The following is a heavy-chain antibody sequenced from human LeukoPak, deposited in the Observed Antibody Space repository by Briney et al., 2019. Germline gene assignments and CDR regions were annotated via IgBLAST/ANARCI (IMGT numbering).Heavy chain of an antibody. CDR2: INPNSGGT. Sequence: ASVKVSCKASGYTFTGYYMHWVRQAPGQGLEWMGWINPNSGGTNYAQKFQGRVTMTRDTSISTAYMELSRLRSDDTAVYYCARVRKVISYYYYMDVWGKGTTVTVSS. CDR1: GYTFTGYY. J-gene: IGHJ6*03. V-gene: IGHV1-2*02. CDR3: ARVRKVISYYYYMDV. D-gene: IGHD3-16*02.